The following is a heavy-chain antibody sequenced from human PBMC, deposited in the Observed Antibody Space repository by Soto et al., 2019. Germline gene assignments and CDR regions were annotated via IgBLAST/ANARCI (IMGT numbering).Heavy chain of an antibody. CDR1: GFTFRTYW. CDR3: ARPYCSGGSCYNWFDP. V-gene: IGHV3-7*03. CDR2: TKQDGSQK. J-gene: IGHJ5*02. D-gene: IGHD2-15*01. Sequence: EVQLVESGGGLVQPGGSLTVSCAASGFTFRTYWMSWVRQAPGKGLEWVANTKQDGSQKYYVGSVKGRFTIYRDNAQTSVYLQMNSLSAEDTAIYYCARPYCSGGSCYNWFDPWGQGTLVTVSS.